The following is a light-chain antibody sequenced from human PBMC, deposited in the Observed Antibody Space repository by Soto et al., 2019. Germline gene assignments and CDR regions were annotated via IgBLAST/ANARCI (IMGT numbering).Light chain of an antibody. CDR2: AAT. Sequence: EVVLTQSPGTLSLSPGERATLSCRASQSVADSYLAWYQQKPGRAPRLLFYAATRRATGIPDRFSGSGSGTDFTLTISRLEPEDFAVYYCQQYGNSPITFGQGTRLEIK. J-gene: IGKJ5*01. CDR3: QQYGNSPIT. V-gene: IGKV3-20*01. CDR1: QSVADSY.